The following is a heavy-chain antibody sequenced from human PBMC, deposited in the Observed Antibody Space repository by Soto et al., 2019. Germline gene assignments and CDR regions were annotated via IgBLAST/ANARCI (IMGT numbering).Heavy chain of an antibody. V-gene: IGHV3-30*18. CDR2: ISYDGSNK. CDR1: GFTFSSYG. CDR3: AKVPIAGPFDY. J-gene: IGHJ4*02. Sequence: GSLRLSCAASGFTFSSYGMHWVRQAPGKGLEWVAVISYDGSNKYYADSVKGRFTISRDNSKNTLYLQMNSLRAEDTAVYYCAKVPIAGPFDYWGQGTLVTVSS. D-gene: IGHD1-1*01.